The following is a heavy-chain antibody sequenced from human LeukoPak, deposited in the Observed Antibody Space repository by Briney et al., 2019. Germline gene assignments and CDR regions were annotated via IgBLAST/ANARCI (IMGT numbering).Heavy chain of an antibody. D-gene: IGHD6-13*01. Sequence: SQTLSLTCAIFGDSVSSNSATWNWIRQSPSRGLEWLGRTYYRSKWYNDYAVSVKSRITINPDTSKNQFSLQLNSVTPEDTAVYYCARVHLKAEQHLVPFDYWGQGALVTVSS. J-gene: IGHJ4*02. CDR2: TYYRSKWYN. CDR1: GDSVSSNSAT. CDR3: ARVHLKAEQHLVPFDY. V-gene: IGHV6-1*01.